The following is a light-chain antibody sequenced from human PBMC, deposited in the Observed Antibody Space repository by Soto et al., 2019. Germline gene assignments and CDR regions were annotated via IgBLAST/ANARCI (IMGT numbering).Light chain of an antibody. Sequence: QSALTQPASVSGSPGQSITISCTGTSTDVGHYNLVSWYQQLPGKAPKVMIYEGTKRPSGVSNRFSGSKSGNTASLTISGLHAEDEADYFCCSYAGSSTLVFGGGTKLTVL. CDR1: STDVGHYNL. CDR2: EGT. J-gene: IGLJ3*02. CDR3: CSYAGSSTLV. V-gene: IGLV2-23*01.